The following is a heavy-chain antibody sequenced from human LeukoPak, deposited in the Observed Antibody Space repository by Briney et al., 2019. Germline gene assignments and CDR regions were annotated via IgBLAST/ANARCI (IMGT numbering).Heavy chain of an antibody. CDR2: IYHSGST. J-gene: IGHJ4*02. V-gene: IGHV4-38-2*01. CDR3: ARRQVGAPFDY. CDR1: GYSISSGYY. D-gene: IGHD4/OR15-4a*01. Sequence: SETLSLTCAVSGYSISSGYYWGWIRQPPGKGLEWIGSIYHSGSTYYNPSLKSRVTISADTSKNQFSLKLSSVTAADTAVYYCARRQVGAPFDYWGQGTLVTVSS.